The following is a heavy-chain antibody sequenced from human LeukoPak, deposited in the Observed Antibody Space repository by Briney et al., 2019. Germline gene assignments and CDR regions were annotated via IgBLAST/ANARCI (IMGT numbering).Heavy chain of an antibody. CDR1: SGSVSSSSYY. D-gene: IGHD3-22*01. V-gene: IGHV4-39*01. CDR2: IYYSGST. CDR3: ARPRTMIVVVDAFDI. J-gene: IGHJ3*02. Sequence: SETLSLTCTVSSGSVSSSSYYWGWIRQPPGKGLEWIGSIYYSGSTYYNPSLKSRVTISVDTSKNQFSLKLSSVNAADTAVYYCARPRTMIVVVDAFDIWGQGTMVTVSS.